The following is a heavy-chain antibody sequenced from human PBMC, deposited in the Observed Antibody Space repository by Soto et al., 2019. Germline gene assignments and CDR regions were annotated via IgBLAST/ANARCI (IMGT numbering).Heavy chain of an antibody. D-gene: IGHD2-15*01. V-gene: IGHV6-1*01. CDR1: GDTVSSNSVA. Sequence: SPTLSLTCVGSGDTVSSNSVARNWVRQSPSRGLEWLGRTYYRSRWYSDYAVSVRSRIDINADTSKNQVSLQLNSVTPEDTAVYYCARSEEDSDYYYYGMDVWGQGTTVTVSS. J-gene: IGHJ6*02. CDR2: TYYRSRWYS. CDR3: ARSEEDSDYYYYGMDV.